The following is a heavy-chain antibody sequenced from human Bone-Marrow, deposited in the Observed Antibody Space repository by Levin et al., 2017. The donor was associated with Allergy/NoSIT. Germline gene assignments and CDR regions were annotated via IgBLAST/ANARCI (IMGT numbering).Heavy chain of an antibody. CDR3: AKDRGLPAAIREYFQH. CDR1: GFTFSSYA. V-gene: IGHV3-23*01. J-gene: IGHJ1*01. CDR2: ISGSGGST. Sequence: GESLKISCAASGFTFSSYAMSWVRQAPGKGLEWVSAISGSGGSTYYADSVKGRFTISRDNSKNTLYLQMNSLRAEDTAVYYCAKDRGLPAAIREYFQHWGQGTLVTVSS. D-gene: IGHD2-2*02.